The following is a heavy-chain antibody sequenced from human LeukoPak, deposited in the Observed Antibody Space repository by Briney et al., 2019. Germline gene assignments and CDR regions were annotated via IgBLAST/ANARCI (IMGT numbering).Heavy chain of an antibody. D-gene: IGHD3-22*01. CDR1: GYTFTSYD. CDR2: MNPNSGNT. V-gene: IGHV1-8*01. Sequence: GASVKVSCKASGYTFTSYDINWVRQATGQGLEWMGCMNPNSGNTGYAQKVQGRVTMTRNTTISKASMALSSLRSEDTAVYYCARGSYYYDSSGYWPPFDYWGQGTLVTVSS. CDR3: ARGSYYYDSSGYWPPFDY. J-gene: IGHJ4*02.